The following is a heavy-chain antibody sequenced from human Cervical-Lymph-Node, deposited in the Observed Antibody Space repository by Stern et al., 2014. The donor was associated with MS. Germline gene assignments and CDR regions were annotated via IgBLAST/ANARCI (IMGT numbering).Heavy chain of an antibody. Sequence: VQLVESGGGVVQPGRSLRLSCAASGFVFRRYALHWVRQAQGKGLAWLAFISYDGRDKYYTAFVNGRFTVSRDNSNNTVDLEMNSLRLEDTAVYYCAKGGSGSYLDWGQGSLVTVSS. CDR2: ISYDGRDK. V-gene: IGHV3-30*04. CDR3: AKGGSGSYLD. CDR1: GFVFRRYA. D-gene: IGHD1-26*01. J-gene: IGHJ4*02.